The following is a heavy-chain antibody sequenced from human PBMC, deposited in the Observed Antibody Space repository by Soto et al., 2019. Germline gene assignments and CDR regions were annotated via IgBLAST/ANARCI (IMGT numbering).Heavy chain of an antibody. CDR1: GYTFTSYA. Sequence: ASVKVSCKASGYTFTSYAIDWVRQAPGQRLEWMGWINAGNGNTKYSQKFQGRVTITRDTSASTAYMELSSLRSEDTAVYYCAKQSGSGSYYKVGSGGHFDYWGQGTLVTVSS. D-gene: IGHD3-10*01. V-gene: IGHV1-3*01. CDR3: AKQSGSGSYYKVGSGGHFDY. CDR2: INAGNGNT. J-gene: IGHJ4*02.